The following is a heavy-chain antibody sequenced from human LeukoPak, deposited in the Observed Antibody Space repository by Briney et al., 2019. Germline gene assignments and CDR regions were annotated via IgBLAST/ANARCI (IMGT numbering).Heavy chain of an antibody. CDR1: GFTFSDYY. CDR3: AKTFRVLDLD. J-gene: IGHJ4*02. Sequence: PGGSLRLSCAASGFTFSDYYMSWIRQAAGKGLEWVSYINSGGSSISFADSVKGRFTISRDNAKNSLYLQMNSLRAEDTAVYYCAKTFRVLDLDWGQGTLVTVPS. V-gene: IGHV3-11*01. CDR2: INSGGSSI.